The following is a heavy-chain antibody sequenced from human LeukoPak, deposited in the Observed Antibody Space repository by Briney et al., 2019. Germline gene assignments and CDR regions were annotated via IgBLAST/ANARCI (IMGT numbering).Heavy chain of an antibody. CDR2: IYYSGST. CDR1: GGSISSSSYY. J-gene: IGHJ6*03. D-gene: IGHD4-11*01. V-gene: IGHV4-39*07. CDR3: ARGPYSIPHMDV. Sequence: SETLSLTCTVSGGSISSSSYYWGWIRQPPGKGLEWIGSIYYSGSTYYNPSLKSRVTISVDTSKNQFSLKLSSVTAADTAVYYCARGPYSIPHMDVWGKGTTVTVSS.